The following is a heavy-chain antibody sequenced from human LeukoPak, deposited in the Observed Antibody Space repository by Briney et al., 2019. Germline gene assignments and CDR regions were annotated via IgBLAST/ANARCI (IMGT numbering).Heavy chain of an antibody. CDR3: AGHLRWFDY. CDR2: INHSGST. D-gene: IGHD4-23*01. Sequence: SETLSLTCAVYGGSFSGYYWSWIRQPPGKGLEWIGEINHSGSTNYNPSLKSRVTISIDTSKNQFSLKLSSVTAADTAVYYCAGHLRWFDYWGQGTLVTVSS. J-gene: IGHJ4*02. V-gene: IGHV4-34*01. CDR1: GGSFSGYY.